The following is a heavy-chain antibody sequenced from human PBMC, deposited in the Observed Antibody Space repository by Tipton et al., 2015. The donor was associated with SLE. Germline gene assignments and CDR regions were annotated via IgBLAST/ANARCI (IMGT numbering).Heavy chain of an antibody. Sequence: LSLTCATSGFTFDDYAMHWVRQAPGKGLEWVSRISWNSDDITYADSVKGRFTISRDNDKKSLFLEMKRLRPEDTALYYCAKDAGHLSYYYYGMDVWGQGTTVTVSS. CDR2: ISWNSDDI. V-gene: IGHV3-9*01. CDR3: AKDAGHLSYYYYGMDV. J-gene: IGHJ6*02. D-gene: IGHD3-16*02. CDR1: GFTFDDYA.